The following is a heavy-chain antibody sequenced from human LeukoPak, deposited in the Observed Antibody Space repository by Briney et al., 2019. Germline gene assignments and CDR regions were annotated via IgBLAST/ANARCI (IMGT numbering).Heavy chain of an antibody. CDR2: ISGSDDTT. Sequence: GGSLRLSCAASGFTFSNYAMTWVRQAPGKGLEWFSAISGSDDTTYYSDSVTGRFTISRDNSKNILYLQMTSVRTDDTAVYYCAKDGYDFWSAYQIDLWGQGTLVTVSS. V-gene: IGHV3-23*01. D-gene: IGHD3-3*01. CDR3: AKDGYDFWSAYQIDL. CDR1: GFTFSNYA. J-gene: IGHJ5*02.